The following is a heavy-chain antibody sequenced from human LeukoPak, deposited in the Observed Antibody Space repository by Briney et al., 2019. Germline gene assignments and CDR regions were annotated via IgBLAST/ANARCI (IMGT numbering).Heavy chain of an antibody. Sequence: SETLSLTCAVYGGSFSGYYWSWIRQPPGKGLEWIGEINHSGSTNYNPPLKSRVTISVDTSKNQFSLKLSSVTAADTAVYYCARIGYSSGWYAANFDYWGQGTLVTVSS. CDR2: INHSGST. V-gene: IGHV4-34*01. CDR1: GGSFSGYY. D-gene: IGHD6-19*01. J-gene: IGHJ4*02. CDR3: ARIGYSSGWYAANFDY.